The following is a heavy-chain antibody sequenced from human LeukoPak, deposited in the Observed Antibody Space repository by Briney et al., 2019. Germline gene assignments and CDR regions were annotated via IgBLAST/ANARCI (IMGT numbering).Heavy chain of an antibody. Sequence: GGSLRLSCEASGDTFSDYWMHWVRQTPGKGLVWVARINTDGSSTSYADVVKGRFTISRDNAKNTLYLQMNSLRAEDTAVYYCARDVWGSYLLTHAFDIWGQGTMVTVSS. J-gene: IGHJ3*02. CDR3: ARDVWGSYLLTHAFDI. CDR1: GDTFSDYW. V-gene: IGHV3-74*01. D-gene: IGHD3-16*02. CDR2: INTDGSST.